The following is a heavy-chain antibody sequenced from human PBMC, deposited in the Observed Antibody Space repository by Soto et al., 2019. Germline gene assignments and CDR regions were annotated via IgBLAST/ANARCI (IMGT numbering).Heavy chain of an antibody. V-gene: IGHV3-23*01. Sequence: EVQLLESGGGLVQPGGSLRLSCAASGFTFSSYAMSWVRQAPGKGLEWVSAISGSGGSTYYADSVKGRFTIARDNSKNTLYLQMNSLRAEDTAVYYCAKDSSSYYYYGMDVWGQGTTVTVSS. CDR2: ISGSGGST. J-gene: IGHJ6*02. D-gene: IGHD6-13*01. CDR1: GFTFSSYA. CDR3: AKDSSSYYYYGMDV.